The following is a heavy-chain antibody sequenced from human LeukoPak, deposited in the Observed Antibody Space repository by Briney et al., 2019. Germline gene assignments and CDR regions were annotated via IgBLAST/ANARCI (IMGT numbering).Heavy chain of an antibody. CDR3: ARDIEAAGLFLDY. CDR2: ISIGATTI. J-gene: IGHJ4*02. Sequence: GGSLRLSCAASGFIFSDYYMAWVRQAAGKGLECVSYISIGATTIYYADSVKGRFTISRDNAKNSLYLQMNNLRAEDTAVYYCARDIEAAGLFLDYWGQGSLVTVSS. D-gene: IGHD6-13*01. V-gene: IGHV3-11*01. CDR1: GFIFSDYY.